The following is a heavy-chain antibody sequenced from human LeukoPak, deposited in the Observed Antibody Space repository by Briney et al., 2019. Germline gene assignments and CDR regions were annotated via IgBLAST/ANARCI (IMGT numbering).Heavy chain of an antibody. CDR3: ARIGIAVGGRSYFDY. V-gene: IGHV1-3*01. Sequence: GASVTVSFTASGYTFTSYAMHWVRQAPGQRLEWMGWINAGNGNTKYSQKFQGRVTITRDTSASTAYMELSSLRSEDTAVYYCARIGIAVGGRSYFDYWGQGTLVTVSS. J-gene: IGHJ4*02. CDR1: GYTFTSYA. CDR2: INAGNGNT. D-gene: IGHD6-19*01.